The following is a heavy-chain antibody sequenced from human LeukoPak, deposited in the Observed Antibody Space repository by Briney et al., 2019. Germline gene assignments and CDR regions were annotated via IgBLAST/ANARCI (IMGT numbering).Heavy chain of an antibody. CDR2: ISSSSSYI. CDR3: ARDGAAAGDY. CDR1: GFTFSSYS. D-gene: IGHD6-13*01. V-gene: IGHV3-21*01. Sequence: GGSLRLSCAASGFTFSSYSMNWVRQAPGKGLEWVSSISSSSSYIYYADSVKGRFTISRDNAKNSLYLQINSLRAEDTAVYYCARDGAAAGDYWGQGTLVTVSS. J-gene: IGHJ4*02.